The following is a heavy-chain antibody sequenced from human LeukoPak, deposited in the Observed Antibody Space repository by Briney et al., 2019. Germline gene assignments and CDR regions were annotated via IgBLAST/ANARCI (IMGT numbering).Heavy chain of an antibody. CDR2: VWMGGENK. V-gene: IGHV3-33*01. J-gene: IGHJ5*02. CDR1: GFTFRTHA. CDR3: AIDPPGSGWAIWS. Sequence: PGRSLTLSCSASGFTFRTHAMHWIRQAPGKGLEWVAMVWMGGENKFYGDSVRGRFTISRDDSSSRLYLHMDSLRAEDTALYYCAIDPPGSGWAIWSWGQGARVTVSS. D-gene: IGHD6-19*01.